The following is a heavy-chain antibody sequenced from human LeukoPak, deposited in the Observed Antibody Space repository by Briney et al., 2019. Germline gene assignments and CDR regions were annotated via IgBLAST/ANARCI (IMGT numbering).Heavy chain of an antibody. CDR3: AKGYHDIQTFFDY. Sequence: GGSLRLSCAASGFTFSSYDMHWVRQAPGKGLEWVAVISYDGSNKYYADSVKGRFTISRDNSKNTLYLQMNSLRAEDTAVYYCAKGYHDIQTFFDYWGQGTLVTVSS. V-gene: IGHV3-30*18. J-gene: IGHJ4*02. CDR1: GFTFSSYD. CDR2: ISYDGSNK. D-gene: IGHD3-9*01.